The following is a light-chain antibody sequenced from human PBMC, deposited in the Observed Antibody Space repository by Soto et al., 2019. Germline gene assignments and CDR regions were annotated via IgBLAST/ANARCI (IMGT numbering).Light chain of an antibody. J-gene: IGLJ2*01. CDR1: SSDLGTDYL. CDR3: SSYSGSDNFVV. CDR2: EVI. Sequence: QSALTQPASVSGSPGQSITISCTGTSSDLGTDYLVSWHQHHPGKAPKLLIYEVIKRPSGVPDRFSGSKSGNTASLTVSGLHAEDEADYYCSSYSGSDNFVVFGGGTKLTVL. V-gene: IGLV2-14*02.